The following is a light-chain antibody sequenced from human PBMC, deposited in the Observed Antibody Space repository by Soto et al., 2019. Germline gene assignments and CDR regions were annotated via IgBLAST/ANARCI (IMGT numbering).Light chain of an antibody. CDR1: SSDVGFYNF. CDR3: QSYDSPRRDNSLRL. CDR2: EVT. V-gene: IGLV2-8*01. J-gene: IGLJ2*01. Sequence: QSVLTQPPSASGSPGQSLTISCTGTSSDVGFYNFVSWYQQRPGKAPKLVIYEVTKRPSGVPDRFSGSKSGSTASLTVSGLQADDEADYYCQSYDSPRRDNSLRLFGGGTKVTVL.